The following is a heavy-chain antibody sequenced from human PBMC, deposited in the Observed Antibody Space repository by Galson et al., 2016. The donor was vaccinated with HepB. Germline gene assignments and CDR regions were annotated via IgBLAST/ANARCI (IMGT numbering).Heavy chain of an antibody. Sequence: TLSLTCTVSGDSVSSCCHYWSWVRQPAGKGLEWIGRIYIAGSTNYNPSLKGRVSISLNTSKNQFSLKLTSVTAAETAVYYCTRAMGQWRGSDPWGQGTLVTVSS. V-gene: IGHV4-61*02. CDR1: GDSVSSCCHY. CDR3: TRAMGQWRGSDP. D-gene: IGHD1-26*01. J-gene: IGHJ5*02. CDR2: IYIAGST.